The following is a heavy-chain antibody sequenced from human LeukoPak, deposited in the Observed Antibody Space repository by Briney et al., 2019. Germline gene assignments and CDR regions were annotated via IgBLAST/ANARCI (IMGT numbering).Heavy chain of an antibody. V-gene: IGHV4-30-2*01. J-gene: IGHJ4*02. Sequence: LEWIGYIYHSGSTYYNPSLKSRVTISVDRSKNQFSLKLSSVTAADTAVYYCASGPGIAASYWGRGTLVTVSS. CDR2: IYHSGST. D-gene: IGHD6-13*01. CDR3: ASGPGIAASY.